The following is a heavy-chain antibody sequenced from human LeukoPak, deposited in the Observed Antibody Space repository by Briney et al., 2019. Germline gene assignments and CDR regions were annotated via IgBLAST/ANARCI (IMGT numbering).Heavy chain of an antibody. D-gene: IGHD2-2*01. CDR2: INAGNGNT. CDR3: ARGSIVVVPAALEFDY. Sequence: ASVKVSCEASGYTFTSYAMHWVRQAPGQRLEWMGWINAGNGNTKYSQKLQGRVTITRDTSASTAYMELSSLRSEDTAVYYCARGSIVVVPAALEFDYWGQGTLVTVSS. J-gene: IGHJ4*02. CDR1: GYTFTSYA. V-gene: IGHV1-3*01.